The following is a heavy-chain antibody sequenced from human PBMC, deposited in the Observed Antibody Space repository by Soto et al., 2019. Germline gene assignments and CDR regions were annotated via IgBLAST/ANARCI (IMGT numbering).Heavy chain of an antibody. CDR3: ARERGYYDFWSGYYIGGYYYYGMDV. CDR2: INSDGSST. J-gene: IGHJ6*02. D-gene: IGHD3-3*01. V-gene: IGHV3-74*01. CDR1: GFTFSSYW. Sequence: GGSLRLSCAASGFTFSSYWMHWVRQAPGKGLVWVSRINSDGSSTSYADSVKGRFTISRDNAKNTLYLQMNSLRAEDTAVYYCARERGYYDFWSGYYIGGYYYYGMDVWGQGTTVTVSS.